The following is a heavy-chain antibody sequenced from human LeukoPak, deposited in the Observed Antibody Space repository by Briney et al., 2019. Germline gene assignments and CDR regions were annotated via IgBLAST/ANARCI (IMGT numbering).Heavy chain of an antibody. CDR2: ISYDGSNK. D-gene: IGHD4-17*01. CDR3: ARDEHYGDHAFDI. Sequence: GGSLRLSCAASGFTFSSYAMRWVRQAPGKGLEWVAVISYDGSNKYYADSVKGRFTISRDNSKNTLYLQMNSLRAEDTAVYYCARDEHYGDHAFDIWGQGTMVTVSS. J-gene: IGHJ3*02. CDR1: GFTFSSYA. V-gene: IGHV3-30-3*01.